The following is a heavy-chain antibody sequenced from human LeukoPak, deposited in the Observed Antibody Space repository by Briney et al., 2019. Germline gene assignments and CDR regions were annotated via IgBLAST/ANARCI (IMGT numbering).Heavy chain of an antibody. Sequence: GGSLRLSWAASGFTFSSYAMSWVRQAPGKGLEWVSTISGSGGTTYYADSVEGQFTISRDNSKNTLYLQMNSLRAEDTAVYYCAKGDYYGSGTIFDYWGQGTLVIVSS. CDR1: GFTFSSYA. CDR2: ISGSGGTT. CDR3: AKGDYYGSGTIFDY. D-gene: IGHD3-10*01. J-gene: IGHJ4*02. V-gene: IGHV3-23*01.